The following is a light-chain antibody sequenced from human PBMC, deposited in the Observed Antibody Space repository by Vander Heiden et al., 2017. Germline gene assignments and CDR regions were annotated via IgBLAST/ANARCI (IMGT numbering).Light chain of an antibody. CDR2: EVS. CDR1: SSDVGGYNY. CDR3: SSYTSSSSYV. Sequence: QSALTQPASVSGSPGQPITISCTGTSSDVGGYNYVSWYQQHPGKPPKLMIYEVSNRPSGVSNRFSGSKSGNTASLTISGLQAEDEADYYCSSYTSSSSYVFGTGTKVTVL. J-gene: IGLJ1*01. V-gene: IGLV2-14*01.